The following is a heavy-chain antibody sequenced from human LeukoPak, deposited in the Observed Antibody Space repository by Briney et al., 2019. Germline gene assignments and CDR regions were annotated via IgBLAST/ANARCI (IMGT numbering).Heavy chain of an antibody. CDR3: ARRVAEDDYFDY. CDR2: TYYSGST. V-gene: IGHV4-39*01. CDR1: GGSIRSSYYY. Sequence: SETLSLTCTVSGGSIRSSYYYWGWICQPPGKGLEWIGSTYYSGSTYYNPSLKSRVTISVDTSKNQFSLKLSSVAAADTAVYYCARRVAEDDYFDYWGQGTLVTVSS. J-gene: IGHJ4*02.